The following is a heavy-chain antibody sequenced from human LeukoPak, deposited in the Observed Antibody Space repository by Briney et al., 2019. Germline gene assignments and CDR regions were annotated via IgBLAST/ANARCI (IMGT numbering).Heavy chain of an antibody. CDR1: GYTFTSYY. CDR2: INPSGGST. V-gene: IGHV1-46*01. Sequence: ASVKVSCKASGYTFTSYYMHWVRQAPGQGLEWMGIINPSGGSTSYAQKFQGRVTMTRDTFTSTVYMELSSLRSEDTAVYYCATEPPYRYGMDVWGQGTTVTVSS. D-gene: IGHD3-16*02. J-gene: IGHJ6*02. CDR3: ATEPPYRYGMDV.